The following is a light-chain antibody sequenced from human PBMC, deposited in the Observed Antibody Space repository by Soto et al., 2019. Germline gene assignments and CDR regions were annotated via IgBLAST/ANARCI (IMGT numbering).Light chain of an antibody. Sequence: QSVLTQPPSASGSPGQSVTISCTGTSSDVGGYNYVSWYQQHPGKAPKLMIYEVSKRPSGVPDRFSGSKSGNTASLTVSGLQAEDEADYYCSSYAGSNNLLVVFGGGTQLTVL. CDR3: SSYAGSNNLLVV. J-gene: IGLJ2*01. V-gene: IGLV2-8*01. CDR2: EVS. CDR1: SSDVGGYNY.